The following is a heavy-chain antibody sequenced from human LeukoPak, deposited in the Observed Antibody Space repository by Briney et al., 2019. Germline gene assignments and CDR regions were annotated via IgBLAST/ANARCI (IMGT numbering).Heavy chain of an antibody. Sequence: PVASVTVSCKASGYTFTSYYMHWVRQAPGQGLEWMGIINPSGGSTSYAQKFQGRVTMTRDMSTSTVYMELSSLRSEDTAVYYCARSRWLQFSYFDYWGQGTLVTVSS. V-gene: IGHV1-46*01. CDR2: INPSGGST. CDR3: ARSRWLQFSYFDY. CDR1: GYTFTSYY. D-gene: IGHD5-24*01. J-gene: IGHJ4*02.